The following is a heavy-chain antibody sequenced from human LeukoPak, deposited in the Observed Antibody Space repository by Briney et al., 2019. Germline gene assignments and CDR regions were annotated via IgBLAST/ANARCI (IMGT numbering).Heavy chain of an antibody. CDR1: GYSFTNYW. CDR2: IYLGDSDT. CDR3: ARGYCSGGSCYTRITSYFDY. D-gene: IGHD2-15*01. J-gene: IGHJ4*02. V-gene: IGHV5-51*01. Sequence: GESLKISCKGSGYSFTNYWIGWVRQMPGKGLEWMGIIYLGDSDTRYSPSFQGQVTISADKSISPAYLQWSSLKASDTAMYYCARGYCSGGSCYTRITSYFDYWGQGTLVTVSS.